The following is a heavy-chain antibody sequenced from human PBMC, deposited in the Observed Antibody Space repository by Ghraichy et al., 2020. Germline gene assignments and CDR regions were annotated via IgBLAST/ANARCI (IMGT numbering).Heavy chain of an antibody. J-gene: IGHJ4*02. CDR1: GGSFSSYY. CDR2: VYYSGTT. Sequence: SETLSLICTVSGGSFSSYYWSWIRQPPGKGLEWIGYVYYSGTTNYNPSLKSRVTISVDTSKTQFSLKLSSVTAADTAVYYCARWRSDSRSVDYWGQGTLVTVSS. V-gene: IGHV4-59*01. CDR3: ARWRSDSRSVDY. D-gene: IGHD3-3*01.